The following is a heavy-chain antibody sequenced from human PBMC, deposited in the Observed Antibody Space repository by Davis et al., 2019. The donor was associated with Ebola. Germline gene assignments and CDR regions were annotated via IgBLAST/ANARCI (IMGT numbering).Heavy chain of an antibody. CDR1: GGSISSYY. D-gene: IGHD2-15*01. CDR3: ARDGEPCSGGSCYSRWYFDL. Sequence: PSETLSLTCTVSGGSISSYYWSWIRQPAGKGLEWIGYIYYSGSTNYNPSLKSRVTISVDTSKNQFSLKLSSVTAADTAVYYCARDGEPCSGGSCYSRWYFDLWGRGTLVTVSS. CDR2: IYYSGST. V-gene: IGHV4-59*01. J-gene: IGHJ2*01.